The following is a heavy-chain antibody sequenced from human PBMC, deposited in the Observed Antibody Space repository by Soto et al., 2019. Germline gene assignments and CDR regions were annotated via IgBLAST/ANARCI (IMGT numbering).Heavy chain of an antibody. Sequence: SETLSLTCTVSGGSISSSSYYWGWIRQPPGKGLEWIGSIYYSGSTYYNPSLKSRVTISVDTSKNQFSLKLSSVTAADTAVYYCAGGSSTPNGYGMDVWGQGTTVTVSS. CDR2: IYYSGST. CDR3: AGGSSTPNGYGMDV. V-gene: IGHV4-39*01. CDR1: GGSISSSSYY. D-gene: IGHD6-13*01. J-gene: IGHJ6*02.